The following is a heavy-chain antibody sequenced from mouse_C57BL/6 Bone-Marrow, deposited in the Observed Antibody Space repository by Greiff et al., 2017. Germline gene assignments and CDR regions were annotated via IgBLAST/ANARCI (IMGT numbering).Heavy chain of an antibody. CDR3: ASGDYGSSYERFAY. V-gene: IGHV2-6*01. D-gene: IGHD1-1*01. CDR1: GFSLTSYG. Sequence: VKLQESGPGLVAPSQSLSITCTVSGFSLTSYGVDWVRQSPGKGLEWLGVIWGVGSTNYNSAFKSRLGISKDNSKSQVFLTMNSLQTDDTAMYYFASGDYGSSYERFAYWGQGTLVTVSA. CDR2: IWGVGST. J-gene: IGHJ3*01.